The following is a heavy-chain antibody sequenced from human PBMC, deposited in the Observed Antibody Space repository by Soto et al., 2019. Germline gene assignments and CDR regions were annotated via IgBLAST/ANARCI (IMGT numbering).Heavy chain of an antibody. CDR2: IYYSGST. CDR1: GGSISSGDYY. V-gene: IGHV4-30-4*01. J-gene: IGHJ5*02. CDR3: ARIIARYRLGFWFDP. D-gene: IGHD3-9*01. Sequence: QVQLQESGPGLVKPSQTLSLTCTVSGGSISSGDYYWSWIRQPPGKGLEWIGYIYYSGSTYYNPSLKRRVTISVDTSKNQFSLKLSSVTAADTAVYYCARIIARYRLGFWFDPWGQGTLVTVSS.